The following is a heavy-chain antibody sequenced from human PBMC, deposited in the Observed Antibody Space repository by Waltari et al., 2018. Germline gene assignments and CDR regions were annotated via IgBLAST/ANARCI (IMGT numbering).Heavy chain of an antibody. CDR1: GFTFSSYA. CDR2: ISGSGGST. Sequence: EVQLLESGGGLVQPGGSLRLSCAASGFTFSSYAMSWVRQAPGKGLEWVSAISGSGGSTYYADSVKGRFTISRDNSKNTLYLQMNSLRAEDTAVYYCAKDSEAIFGVVIMLDYWGQGTLVTVSS. CDR3: AKDSEAIFGVVIMLDY. V-gene: IGHV3-23*01. D-gene: IGHD3-3*01. J-gene: IGHJ4*02.